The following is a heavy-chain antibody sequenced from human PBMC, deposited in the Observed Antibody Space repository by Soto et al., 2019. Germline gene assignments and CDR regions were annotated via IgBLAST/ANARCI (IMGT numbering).Heavy chain of an antibody. CDR3: ARRDWSGSTSHFYFDY. J-gene: IGHJ4*02. Sequence: SETLSLTCAVSGGSIISSNWWNWVRQPPGKGLEWIGEIYHSGSTYYKPSLKSRVAMSVDTSKNQFSLKLTSASAADTAVYYCARRDWSGSTSHFYFDYWGQGVLVTVSS. D-gene: IGHD3-9*01. CDR2: IYHSGST. V-gene: IGHV4-4*02. CDR1: GGSIISSNW.